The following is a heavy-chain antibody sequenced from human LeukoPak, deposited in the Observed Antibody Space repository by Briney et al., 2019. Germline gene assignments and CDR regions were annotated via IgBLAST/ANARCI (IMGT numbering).Heavy chain of an antibody. Sequence: SETLSLTCTVFGGSISSHYWSWIRQPPGKGLEWIGYIYYSGSTNYNPSLKSRVTISVDTSKNQFSLKLSSVTAADAAVYYCARAGTGDAFDIWGQGTMVTVSS. V-gene: IGHV4-59*11. J-gene: IGHJ3*02. D-gene: IGHD1-1*01. CDR1: GGSISSHY. CDR3: ARAGTGDAFDI. CDR2: IYYSGST.